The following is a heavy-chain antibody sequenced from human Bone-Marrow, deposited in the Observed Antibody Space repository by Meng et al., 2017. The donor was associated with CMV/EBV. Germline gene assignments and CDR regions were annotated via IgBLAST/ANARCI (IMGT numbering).Heavy chain of an antibody. CDR2: IIPILGIA. D-gene: IGHD2-2*02. V-gene: IGHV1-69*02. CDR1: GYTFTGYY. CDR3: ARNGNYCSSTSCYRGPFDY. Sequence: SVKVSCKASGYTFTGYYMHWVRQAPGQGLEWMGRIIPILGIANYAQKFQGRVTITADKSTSTAYMELSSLRSEDTAVYYCARNGNYCSSTSCYRGPFDYWGQGTLVTVSS. J-gene: IGHJ4*02.